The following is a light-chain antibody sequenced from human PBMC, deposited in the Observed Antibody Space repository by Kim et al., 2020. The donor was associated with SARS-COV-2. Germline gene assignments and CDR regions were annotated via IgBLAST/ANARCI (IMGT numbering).Light chain of an antibody. CDR2: SNN. CDR1: SSNIGSNT. V-gene: IGLV1-44*01. CDR3: AAWDDSLNGVV. Sequence: GQRCTISCSGSSSNIGSNTVTWYQQLPGTAPKLLIYSNNQRPSGVPDRFSGSKSGTSASLAISGLQSEDEADYYCAAWDDSLNGVVFGGGTQLTVL. J-gene: IGLJ2*01.